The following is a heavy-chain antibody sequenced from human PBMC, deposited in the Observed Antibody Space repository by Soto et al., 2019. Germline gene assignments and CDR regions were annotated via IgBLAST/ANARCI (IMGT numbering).Heavy chain of an antibody. CDR3: GGGDRGAFDL. CDR2: IHSDGSST. CDR1: GFTFSYYW. V-gene: IGHV3-74*01. D-gene: IGHD1-26*01. J-gene: IGHJ3*01. Sequence: EVQLLESGGGLVQPGESLRLSCAASGFTFSYYWMHWVRQAPGMGLVWVSRIHSDGSSTTYADSVKGRFTIPRDNARNTPYLQLNSLRAEDTAVYYCGGGDRGAFDLWGQGTVLTVSS.